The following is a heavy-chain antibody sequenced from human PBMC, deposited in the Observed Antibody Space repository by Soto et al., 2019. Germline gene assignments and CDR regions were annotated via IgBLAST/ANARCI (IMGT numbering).Heavy chain of an antibody. J-gene: IGHJ5*02. CDR2: IIPIFGTA. D-gene: IGHD3-16*01. CDR1: GGTFSSYA. CDR3: ARGRLDQRWFDP. V-gene: IGHV1-69*06. Sequence: SVKVSCKASGGTFSSYAISWVRQAPGQGLEWMGGIIPIFGTANYAQKFQGRVTITADKSTSTAYMELSSLRSEDTAVYYCARGRLDQRWFDPWGQGTLVTVSS.